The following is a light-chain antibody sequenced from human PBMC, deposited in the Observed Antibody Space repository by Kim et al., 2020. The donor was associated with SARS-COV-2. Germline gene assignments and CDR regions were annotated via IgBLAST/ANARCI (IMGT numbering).Light chain of an antibody. CDR2: DVS. CDR3: SSYSSGPTLVI. J-gene: IGLJ2*01. V-gene: IGLV2-14*03. Sequence: SSTITYSATSSASGDYKYVSWYQQRPGKAPKHIIFDVSDRPSGVSSRFSGSKSGDTASLLISGLQADDEADYYCSSYSSGPTLVIFGGGTQLTVL. CDR1: SSASGDYKY.